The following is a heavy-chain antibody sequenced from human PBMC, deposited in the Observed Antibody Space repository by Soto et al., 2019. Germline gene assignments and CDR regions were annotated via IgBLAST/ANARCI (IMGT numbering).Heavy chain of an antibody. CDR3: ARHNIGSGWYGGASTGPLKVYYYGMDV. Sequence: GESLKISCKGSGYSFTSYWIGWVRQMPGKGLEWMGIIYPGDSDTRYSPSFQGQVTIPADKSLSTAYLQWSSLKASDTAMYYCARHNIGSGWYGGASTGPLKVYYYGMDVWGQGTTVTVSS. V-gene: IGHV5-51*01. D-gene: IGHD6-19*01. CDR1: GYSFTSYW. CDR2: IYPGDSDT. J-gene: IGHJ6*02.